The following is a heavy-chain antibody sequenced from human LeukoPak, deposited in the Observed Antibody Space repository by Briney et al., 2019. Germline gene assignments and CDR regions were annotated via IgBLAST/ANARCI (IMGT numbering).Heavy chain of an antibody. J-gene: IGHJ4*02. CDR2: IYITGST. D-gene: IGHD1-26*01. CDR3: ARASGTYPNSLDS. V-gene: IGHV4-4*07. Sequence: SETLSLTCSVSGASVNSFYWTWIRRAAGKGPEWIGRIYITGSTDYNPSLKSRVTISLDKSNNEFSLKMNSVTAADTAVYFCARASGTYPNSLDSWGRGTLVIVSS. CDR1: GASVNSFY.